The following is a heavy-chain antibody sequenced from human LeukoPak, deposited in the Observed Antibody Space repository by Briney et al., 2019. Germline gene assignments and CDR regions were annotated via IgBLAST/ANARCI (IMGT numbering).Heavy chain of an antibody. CDR1: GGTFSSYA. CDR3: ARSRYYYDSSGYIFDY. CDR2: IIPMFGTA. V-gene: IGHV1-69*13. D-gene: IGHD3-22*01. Sequence: SVKVSCKASGGTFSSYAISWVRQAPGQGLEWMGGIIPMFGTANYAQKFQGRVTITADESTSTAYMELSSLRSEDTAVYYCARSRYYYDSSGYIFDYWGQGTLVTVSS. J-gene: IGHJ4*02.